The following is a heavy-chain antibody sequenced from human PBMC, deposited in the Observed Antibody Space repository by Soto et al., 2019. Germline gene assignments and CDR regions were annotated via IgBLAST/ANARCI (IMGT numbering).Heavy chain of an antibody. J-gene: IGHJ4*02. V-gene: IGHV4-59*12. CDR3: ARDSIVAGATFDY. CDR1: GGSISSYY. CDR2: IYYSGST. Sequence: SETLSLTCTVSGGSISSYYWSWIRQPPGKGLEWIGYIYYSGSTNYNPSLKSRVTISVDTSKNQFSLKLSSVTAADTAVYYCARDSIVAGATFDYWGQGTLVTVSS. D-gene: IGHD6-19*01.